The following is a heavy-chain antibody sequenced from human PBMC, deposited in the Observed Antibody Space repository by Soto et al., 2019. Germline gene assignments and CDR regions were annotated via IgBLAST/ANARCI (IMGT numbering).Heavy chain of an antibody. D-gene: IGHD5-12*01. CDR3: TRQGPRDGYNWGFDY. CDR2: VRSKANTYAT. Sequence: PGGSLRLSCAASGFSFSFSDMHWVRQSSGKGLEWVGRVRSKANTYATEYFASVKGRFTISRDDSKNTAYLQMNSLKTEDTAVYYCTRQGPRDGYNWGFDYWGQGTQVTVSS. V-gene: IGHV3-73*01. CDR1: GFSFSFSD. J-gene: IGHJ4*02.